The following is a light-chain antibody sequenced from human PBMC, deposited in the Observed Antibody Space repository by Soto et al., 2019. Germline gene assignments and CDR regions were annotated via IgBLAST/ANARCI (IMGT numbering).Light chain of an antibody. J-gene: IGKJ1*01. CDR2: GAF. V-gene: IGKV1-6*01. Sequence: AIQMTQSPSSLSASVGDRLTITCRASQDVRNYVGWYQQKPGKAPTLLIYGAFSLETGIPSRFSGSGYGTEFTLTINSLLPEDFATYCCLHDDSWPWTFGQGTKVEV. CDR1: QDVRNY. CDR3: LHDDSWPWT.